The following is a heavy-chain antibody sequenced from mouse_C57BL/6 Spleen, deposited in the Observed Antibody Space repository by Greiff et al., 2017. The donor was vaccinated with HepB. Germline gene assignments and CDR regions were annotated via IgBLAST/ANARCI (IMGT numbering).Heavy chain of an antibody. CDR1: GFSFNTYA. J-gene: IGHJ3*01. Sequence: EAGGGLVQPKGSLTLSCAASGFSFNTYAMNWVRQAPGKGLEWVARIRSKSNNYATYYADSVKDRFTISRDDSESMLYLQMNNLKTEDTAMYYCVHSNYLAWFAYWGQGTLVTVSA. CDR2: IRSKSNNYAT. V-gene: IGHV10-1*01. CDR3: VHSNYLAWFAY. D-gene: IGHD2-5*01.